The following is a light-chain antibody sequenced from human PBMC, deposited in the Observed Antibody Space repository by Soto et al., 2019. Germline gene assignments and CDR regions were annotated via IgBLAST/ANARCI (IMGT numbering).Light chain of an antibody. CDR3: QQYNNWPTIT. J-gene: IGKJ5*01. CDR1: QSVSRK. Sequence: ETVMTQSSATLSVSPGASNTLYCRGSQSVSRKLSWYQQKPGQPPRLXIYGASTRANGIPARFSGSGSGTELILSISSLQPADSSVYDGQQYNNWPTITFGQGTRLEIK. CDR2: GAS. V-gene: IGKV3D-15*01.